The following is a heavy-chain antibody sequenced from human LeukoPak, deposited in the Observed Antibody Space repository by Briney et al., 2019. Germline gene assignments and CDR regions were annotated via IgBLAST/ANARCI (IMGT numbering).Heavy chain of an antibody. J-gene: IGHJ6*02. CDR1: GYTFTSYY. D-gene: IGHD3-22*01. CDR3: ARIGGSGYYYYGMDV. Sequence: ASVKVSCKASGYTFTSYYMHWVRQAPGQGLEWMGIINPSGGSTSYAQKFQGRVTMTRDTSTSTVYMELSGLRSEDTAVYYCARIGGSGYYYYGMDVWGQGTTVTVSS. CDR2: INPSGGST. V-gene: IGHV1-46*01.